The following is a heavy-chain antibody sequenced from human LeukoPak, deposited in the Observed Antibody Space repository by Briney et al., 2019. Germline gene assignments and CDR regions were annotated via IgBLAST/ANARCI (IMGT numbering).Heavy chain of an antibody. D-gene: IGHD3-22*01. CDR3: ARDTWDDVSGFSGAH. Sequence: PGGSLRLSCAASGFTFSSYGMNWVRQAPGKGLEWLSYISSSSSSIYYADSVKGRFTISRDNAKKSLNLKMNSLRDEETAVYYCARDTWDDVSGFSGAHWGEGSLVTVSS. J-gene: IGHJ4*02. V-gene: IGHV3-48*02. CDR1: GFTFSSYG. CDR2: ISSSSSSI.